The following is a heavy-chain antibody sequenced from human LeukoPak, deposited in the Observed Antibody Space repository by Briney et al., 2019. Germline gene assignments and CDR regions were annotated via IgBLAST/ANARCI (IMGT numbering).Heavy chain of an antibody. D-gene: IGHD2-8*02. V-gene: IGHV4-59*08. CDR3: ARTGGTIDY. J-gene: IGHJ4*02. Sequence: SETLSLTCTVSGGSISSYYWSWIRQPAGKGLEWIGYIYYSGSTYYNPSLKSRVTISVDTSKNQFSLKLNSATAADTAVYYCARTGGTIDYWGQGTLVTVSS. CDR2: IYYSGST. CDR1: GGSISSYY.